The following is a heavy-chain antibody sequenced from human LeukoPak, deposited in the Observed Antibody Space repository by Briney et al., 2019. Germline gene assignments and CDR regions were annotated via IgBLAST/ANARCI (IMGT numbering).Heavy chain of an antibody. CDR3: TEGHSNDAS. CDR2: IRSKTDGGTT. V-gene: IGHV3-15*01. J-gene: IGHJ5*02. Sequence: GGSLRLSRAPSGVTLIEAWIGSVPDPPEGGRGGVGGIRSKTDGGTTDYETPVNGRFIISRDDSKNTVYLQMNSLKTEDTGVYYCTEGHSNDASWGQGTLVTVSS. D-gene: IGHD1-1*01. CDR1: GVTLIEAW.